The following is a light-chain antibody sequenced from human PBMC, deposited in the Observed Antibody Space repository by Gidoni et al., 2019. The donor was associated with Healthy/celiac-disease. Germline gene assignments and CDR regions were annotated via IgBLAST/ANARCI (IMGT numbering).Light chain of an antibody. Sequence: QSVLTQPPSPSGPPGQRVTISCSGSSSNIGSNTVNWYQQLPGTAPKLLIYSNNQRPSGVPDRFSGSKSGTSASLAISGLQSEDEADYYCAAWDDSLNGWVFGGGTKLTV. CDR2: SNN. CDR3: AAWDDSLNGWV. CDR1: SSNIGSNT. V-gene: IGLV1-44*01. J-gene: IGLJ3*02.